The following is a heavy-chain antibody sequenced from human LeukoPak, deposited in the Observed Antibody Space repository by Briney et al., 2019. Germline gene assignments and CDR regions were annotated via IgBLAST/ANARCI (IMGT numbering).Heavy chain of an antibody. CDR3: ARGPYDYVWGSYRLYYFDY. CDR2: ISSSSSYI. V-gene: IGHV3-21*01. CDR1: GFTFSSYS. Sequence: PGGSLRLSCAASGFTFSSYSMNWVRRAPGKGLEWVSSISSSSSYIYYADSVRGRFTISRDNAKNSLYLQMNSLRAEDTAVYYCARGPYDYVWGSYRLYYFDYWGQGTLVTVSS. J-gene: IGHJ4*02. D-gene: IGHD3-16*02.